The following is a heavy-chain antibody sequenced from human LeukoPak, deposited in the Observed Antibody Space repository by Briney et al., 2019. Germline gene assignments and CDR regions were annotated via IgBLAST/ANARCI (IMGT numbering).Heavy chain of an antibody. CDR2: IYYSGST. D-gene: IGHD3-10*01. CDR3: GRLYNYYMDV. CDR1: GGSISNYH. Sequence: SETLSLTCTVSGGSISNYHWSWIRQPPGKGLEWLGYIYYSGSTSYNPSLKSRVTISVDTSKNRFSLKLSSVTAVDTAVYYCGRLYNYYMDVWGKGTTVTVSS. V-gene: IGHV4-59*12. J-gene: IGHJ6*03.